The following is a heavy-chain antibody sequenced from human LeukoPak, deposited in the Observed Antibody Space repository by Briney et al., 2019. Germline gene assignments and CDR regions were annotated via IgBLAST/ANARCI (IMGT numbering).Heavy chain of an antibody. Sequence: GGSLRLSCSASGFSFSSYTMTWVRQAPGKGLEWVSYISSSGSTIYYADSVKGRFTISRDNAKNSLYLQMNSLRAEDTAVYYCAELGITMIGGVWGKGTTVTISS. D-gene: IGHD3-10*02. CDR3: AELGITMIGGV. J-gene: IGHJ6*04. CDR1: GFSFSSYT. CDR2: ISSSGSTI. V-gene: IGHV3-48*03.